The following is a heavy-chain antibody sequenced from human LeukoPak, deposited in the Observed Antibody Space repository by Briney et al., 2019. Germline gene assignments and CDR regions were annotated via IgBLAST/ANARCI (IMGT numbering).Heavy chain of an antibody. J-gene: IGHJ4*02. CDR1: GVSISSHY. Sequence: RPSETLSLTCSVSGVSISSHYWAWIRQPAGKGLERIGRIYNTGSANYNPSLKSRVTISVDTSKNQFSLKLSSVTAADTAVYYCARRALSPYSGSFDYWGQGTLVTVSS. D-gene: IGHD1-26*01. CDR3: ARRALSPYSGSFDY. V-gene: IGHV4-4*07. CDR2: IYNTGSA.